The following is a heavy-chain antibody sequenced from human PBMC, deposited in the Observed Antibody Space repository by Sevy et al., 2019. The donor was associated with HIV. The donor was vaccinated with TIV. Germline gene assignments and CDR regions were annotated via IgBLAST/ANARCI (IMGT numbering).Heavy chain of an antibody. J-gene: IGHJ3*02. CDR1: GLAFSSYA. Sequence: GESLKISCAASGLAFSSYAMHWVRQAPDKGLEWVAVISYDGSDQDYADSVKGRFTISRDNSKNTLSLQMNSLRIEDTAVYYCARFPPERAFDIWGQGTMVTVSS. CDR3: ARFPPERAFDI. V-gene: IGHV3-30*04. CDR2: ISYDGSDQ.